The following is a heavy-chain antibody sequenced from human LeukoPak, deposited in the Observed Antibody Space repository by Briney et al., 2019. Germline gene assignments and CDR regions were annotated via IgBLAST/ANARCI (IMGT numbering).Heavy chain of an antibody. CDR1: GGTFSSYA. CDR3: ARMSYCSGGSCLGFGMDV. CDR2: IIPIFGTA. Sequence: SVKVSCKASGGTFSSYAISWVRQAPGQGLEWMGGIIPIFGTANYAQKFQGRVTITADKSTSTAYMELSSLRSEDTAVYYCARMSYCSGGSCLGFGMDVWGIGTTVTVSS. J-gene: IGHJ6*04. D-gene: IGHD2-15*01. V-gene: IGHV1-69*06.